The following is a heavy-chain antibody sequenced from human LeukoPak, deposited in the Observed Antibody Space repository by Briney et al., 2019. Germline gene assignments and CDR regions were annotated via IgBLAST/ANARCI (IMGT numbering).Heavy chain of an antibody. CDR2: INPSGGST. Sequence: GASVTVSCKASGYTFTSYYMHWVRQAPGQGLEWMGIINPSGGSTSYAQKFQGRVTMTRDMSTSTVYMELSSLRSEDTAVYYCARDLAGSFRTWDYYDSSGYQGGVGYWGQGTLVTVSS. CDR1: GYTFTSYY. J-gene: IGHJ4*02. CDR3: ARDLAGSFRTWDYYDSSGYQGGVGY. V-gene: IGHV1-46*01. D-gene: IGHD3-22*01.